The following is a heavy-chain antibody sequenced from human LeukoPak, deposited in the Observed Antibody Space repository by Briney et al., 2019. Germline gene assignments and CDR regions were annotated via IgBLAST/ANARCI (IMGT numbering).Heavy chain of an antibody. CDR3: AKPTRGSGSFLIDY. CDR1: RFSFRNYG. V-gene: IGHV3-33*03. CDR2: IWDDGSYK. J-gene: IGHJ4*02. Sequence: GGSLRLSCEASRFSFRNYGMHWVRQAPGKGLEWVAVIWDDGSYKYYADSVKGRFTISRDNSKNTLYLQMNSLRAEDTAVYYCAKPTRGSGSFLIDYWGQGTLVTVSS. D-gene: IGHD1-26*01.